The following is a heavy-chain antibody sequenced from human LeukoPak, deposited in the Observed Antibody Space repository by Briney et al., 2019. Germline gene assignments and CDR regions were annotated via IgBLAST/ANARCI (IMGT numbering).Heavy chain of an antibody. CDR3: ARSDLRDLETVGATFYWYFDL. V-gene: IGHV4-59*01. Sequence: SETLSLTCTVSGGSISSYYWSWIRQPPGKGLEWIGYIYYSGSTNYNPSLKSRVTISVDTSKNQFSLKLNSVTAADTAVYYCARSDLRDLETVGATFYWYFDLWGRGTLVTVSS. J-gene: IGHJ2*01. CDR2: IYYSGST. D-gene: IGHD1-26*01. CDR1: GGSISSYY.